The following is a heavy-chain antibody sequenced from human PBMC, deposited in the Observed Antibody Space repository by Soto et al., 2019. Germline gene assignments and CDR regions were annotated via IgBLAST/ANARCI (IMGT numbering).Heavy chain of an antibody. CDR1: GGSISSYY. CDR3: ARYYYDSSGYYYSGP. D-gene: IGHD3-22*01. J-gene: IGHJ5*02. V-gene: IGHV4-59*01. CDR2: IYYSGST. Sequence: PSETLSLTCTVSGGSISSYYWSWIRQPPGKGLEWIGYIYYSGSTNYNPSPKSRVTISVDTSKNQFSLKLSSVTAADTAVYYCARYYYDSSGYYYSGPWGQGTLVTVSS.